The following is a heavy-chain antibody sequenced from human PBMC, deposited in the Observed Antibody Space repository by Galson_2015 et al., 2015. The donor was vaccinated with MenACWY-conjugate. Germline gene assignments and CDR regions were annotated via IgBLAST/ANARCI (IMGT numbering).Heavy chain of an antibody. CDR3: AREGAARPFDY. CDR1: GFTYSSYE. Sequence: SLRLSCAASGFTYSSYEMNWVRQAPGKGLEWVSYISNSGSTIYYADSVKGRFTISRDNAKNSLYLQMNSLRAEDTAVYYCAREGAARPFDYWGQGTLVTVSS. CDR2: ISNSGSTI. V-gene: IGHV3-48*03. D-gene: IGHD6-6*01. J-gene: IGHJ4*02.